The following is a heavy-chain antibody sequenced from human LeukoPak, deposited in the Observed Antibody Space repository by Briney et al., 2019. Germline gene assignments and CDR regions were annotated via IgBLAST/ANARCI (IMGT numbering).Heavy chain of an antibody. J-gene: IGHJ4*02. Sequence: SETLSLTCTVSGGSISSYYWSWIRQPPGRGLEWIGYIYYSGSTNYNPSLKSRVTISVDTSKNQFSLKLSPVTAADTAVYYCARHEYSYGYDYWGQGTLVTVSS. D-gene: IGHD5-18*01. CDR1: GGSISSYY. CDR2: IYYSGST. V-gene: IGHV4-59*08. CDR3: ARHEYSYGYDY.